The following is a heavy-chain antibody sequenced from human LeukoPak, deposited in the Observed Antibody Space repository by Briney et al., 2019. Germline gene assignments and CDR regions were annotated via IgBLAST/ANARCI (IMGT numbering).Heavy chain of an antibody. CDR3: ARCAYQLRLKTILYYYYYFMDV. D-gene: IGHD2-2*01. J-gene: IGHJ6*03. V-gene: IGHV1-69*13. CDR2: IIPNFGTA. CDR1: GGTFTSYA. Sequence: SVKISCKAAGGTFTSYAISWVRQAPGQGLEWMGGIIPNFGTANYAQKFQGRVTITADESTSTAYMELSSLRSEDTAVYYCARCAYQLRLKTILYYYYYFMDVWGKGTTVTVSS.